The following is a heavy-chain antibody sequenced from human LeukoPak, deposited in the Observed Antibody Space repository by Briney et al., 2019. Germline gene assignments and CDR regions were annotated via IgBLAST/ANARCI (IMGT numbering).Heavy chain of an antibody. CDR2: ISSSGSNI. J-gene: IGHJ4*02. CDR1: GFTFSSYE. CDR3: ARENDYGDRPFDY. V-gene: IGHV3-48*03. Sequence: GGSLRLSCAASGFTFSSYEMNWVRLAPGKGLEWVSYISSSGSNIYYADSVKGRFTISRDNAKNSLYLQMSNLRAEGTAVYYCARENDYGDRPFDYWGQGTLVTVSS. D-gene: IGHD4-17*01.